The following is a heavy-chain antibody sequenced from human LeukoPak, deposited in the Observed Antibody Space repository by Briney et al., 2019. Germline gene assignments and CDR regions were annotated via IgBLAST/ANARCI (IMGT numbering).Heavy chain of an antibody. Sequence: ASVKVSCKASGGTFSSYAISWVRQAPRQGLEWMGGIIPIFGTANYAQKFQGRVTITADESTSTAYMELSSLRSEDTAVYYCARGWDHDSDGRPTAYVYWGQGTLVTVSS. V-gene: IGHV1-69*13. CDR2: IIPIFGTA. D-gene: IGHD3-22*01. J-gene: IGHJ4*02. CDR3: ARGWDHDSDGRPTAYVY. CDR1: GGTFSSYA.